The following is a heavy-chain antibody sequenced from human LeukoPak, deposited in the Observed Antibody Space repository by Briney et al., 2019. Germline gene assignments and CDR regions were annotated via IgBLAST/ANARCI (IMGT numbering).Heavy chain of an antibody. D-gene: IGHD3-9*01. CDR1: GYTFTGYY. CDR2: INPNSGGT. Sequence: GASVKVSCKASGYTFTGYYMHWVRQAPGQGLEWMGWINPNSGGTNYAQKFQGWVTMTRDTSISTAYMELSRLRSDDTAVYYCARVSSTIFPRGNGCAPWGQGTLVPVS. CDR3: ARVSSTIFPRGNGCAP. J-gene: IGHJ5*02. V-gene: IGHV1-2*04.